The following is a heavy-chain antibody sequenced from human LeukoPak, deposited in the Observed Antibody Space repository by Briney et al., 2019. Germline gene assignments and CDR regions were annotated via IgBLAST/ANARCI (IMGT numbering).Heavy chain of an antibody. CDR3: ARVTLWFGRRQDNWFDP. CDR2: IYYSGST. D-gene: IGHD3-10*01. J-gene: IGHJ5*02. Sequence: PSETLSLTCTVSGCSISSSSYYWGWIRQPPGKGREWIVSIYYSGSTYYNPSLKSRVTISVDTPTKQLSLKLSSVTASDTAVYYCARVTLWFGRRQDNWFDPWGQGTLVTVSS. CDR1: GCSISSSSYY. V-gene: IGHV4-39*07.